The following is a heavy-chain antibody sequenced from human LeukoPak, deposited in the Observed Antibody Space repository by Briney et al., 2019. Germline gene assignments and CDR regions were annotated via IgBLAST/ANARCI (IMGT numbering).Heavy chain of an antibody. CDR2: MNPNSGNT. V-gene: IGHV1-8*01. Sequence: ASVKVSCKASGYTFTSYDINWVRQATGQGLEWMGWMNPNSGNTGYAQKFQGRVTMTRNTSVSTIYMELSSLRSEDTAVYYCARSSGRSPNRDYMDVWGKGTTVTISS. J-gene: IGHJ6*03. D-gene: IGHD1-14*01. CDR3: ARSSGRSPNRDYMDV. CDR1: GYTFTSYD.